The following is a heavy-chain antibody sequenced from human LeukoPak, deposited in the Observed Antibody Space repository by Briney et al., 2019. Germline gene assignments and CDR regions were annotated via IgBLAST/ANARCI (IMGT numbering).Heavy chain of an antibody. CDR2: SNTNTGNP. CDR3: ARGGRWSYYYGMDV. Sequence: ASVKVSCKASGYTFTSYAMKWVRQALGQGLEWMGWSNTNTGNPTYAQGFTGRFVFSLDTYVSTAYLQISSLKAEDSAVYYCARGGRWSYYYGMDVWGQGTTVTVSS. J-gene: IGHJ6*02. CDR1: GYTFTSYA. V-gene: IGHV7-4-1*02. D-gene: IGHD6-13*01.